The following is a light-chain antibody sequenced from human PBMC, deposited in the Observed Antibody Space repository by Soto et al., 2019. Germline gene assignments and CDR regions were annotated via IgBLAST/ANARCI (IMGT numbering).Light chain of an antibody. CDR1: SSNIGRNT. V-gene: IGLV1-44*01. CDR3: AAWEDSLNGHVV. J-gene: IGLJ2*01. Sequence: QSVLTQPPSASGTPGQKVTISCSGSSSNIGRNTVNWYQQLPGTAPKLLMHNNNQRPSGVPDRFSGSKSGTSASLAISGLQSDDEAEYYCAAWEDSLNGHVVFGGGTKLTVL. CDR2: NNN.